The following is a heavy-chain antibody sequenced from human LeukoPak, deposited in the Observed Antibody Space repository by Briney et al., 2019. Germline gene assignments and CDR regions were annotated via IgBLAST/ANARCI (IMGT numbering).Heavy chain of an antibody. CDR3: ARGRYGDYH. CDR2: INPDGSTT. CDR1: GFTFTNYW. J-gene: IGHJ4*02. Sequence: GGSLRLSCAASGFTFTNYWMFWVRQAPGRGLVWVSGINPDGSTTTYADSVKGRFTISRENAKSTLYLHMNILRVEDTAVYYCARGRYGDYHWGQGILVTVSS. D-gene: IGHD4-17*01. V-gene: IGHV3-74*01.